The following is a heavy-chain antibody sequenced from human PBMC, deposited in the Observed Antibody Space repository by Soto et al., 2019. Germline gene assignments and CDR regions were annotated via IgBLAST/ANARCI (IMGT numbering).Heavy chain of an antibody. CDR2: IYWDDDK. CDR1: GFSLTSAGVG. D-gene: IGHD2-21*02. V-gene: IGHV2-5*02. CDR3: AHRMTGGVTVLDY. Sequence: QITLKESGPSLVKPTQTLTLTCAFSGFSLTSAGVGVGWIRQPPGKALAWLALIYWDDDKRYSPSLKSRLTITDDTAKNQVVRTISNMYPVDTATYYSAHRMTGGVTVLDYWGQGTLVTVSS. J-gene: IGHJ4*02.